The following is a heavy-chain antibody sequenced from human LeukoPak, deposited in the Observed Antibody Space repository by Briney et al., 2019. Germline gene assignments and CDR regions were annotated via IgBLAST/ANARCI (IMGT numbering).Heavy chain of an antibody. CDR1: GGTFSSYA. Sequence: ALVKVSCKASGGTFSSYAISWVRQAPGQGLEWMGGIIPIFGTASYAQKFQGRVTITTDESTSTAYMELSSLRSEDTAMYYCARGPSGSSDFWSGYSLGGEYYFDYWGQGTLVTVSS. V-gene: IGHV1-69*05. CDR3: ARGPSGSSDFWSGYSLGGEYYFDY. D-gene: IGHD3-3*01. CDR2: IIPIFGTA. J-gene: IGHJ4*02.